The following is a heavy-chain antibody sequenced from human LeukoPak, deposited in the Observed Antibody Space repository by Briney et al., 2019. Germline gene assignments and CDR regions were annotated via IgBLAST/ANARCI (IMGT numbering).Heavy chain of an antibody. CDR3: ARVASLIVVVITGNWFDP. V-gene: IGHV3-11*01. D-gene: IGHD3-22*01. J-gene: IGHJ5*02. CDR1: GLTFSDYY. CDR2: ISNSGSTI. Sequence: GGSLRLSCAAAGLTFSDYYMSWIRQAPGKGLGWVSYISNSGSTIYYADSVKGRFTISRDNAKNSLYLQMNSLRAEDTAVYYCARVASLIVVVITGNWFDPWGQGTVVTVSS.